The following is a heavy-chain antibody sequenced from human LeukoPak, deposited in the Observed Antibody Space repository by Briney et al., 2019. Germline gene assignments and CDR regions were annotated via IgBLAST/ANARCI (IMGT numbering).Heavy chain of an antibody. V-gene: IGHV3-11*04. J-gene: IGHJ4*02. CDR3: ARESFAARWD. CDR1: GFTLSDYY. D-gene: IGHD6-6*01. Sequence: RGSLRLSCAASGFTLSDYYMSWIRHAPGEGLAWVSYISSSVSTIYYADAVKGRFTISRDNAKNSLYLRMNSVRAEVTSVYYCARESFAARWDWGQGTLVTVSS. CDR2: ISSSVSTI.